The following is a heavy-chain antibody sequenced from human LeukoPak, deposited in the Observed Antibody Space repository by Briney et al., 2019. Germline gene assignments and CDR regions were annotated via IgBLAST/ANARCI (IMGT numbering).Heavy chain of an antibody. CDR3: AKDASSGTYFDY. D-gene: IGHD1-1*01. V-gene: IGHV3-23*01. J-gene: IGHJ4*02. CDR2: VTGGGGTT. Sequence: GGSLRLSCAASGFTFRNYAMSWVRQAPGKRLEWVSTVTGGGGTTYYADSVKGRFTISRDKSKNTLYLQMNSLRAEDTALYYCAKDASSGTYFDYWGQGTLVTVSS. CDR1: GFTFRNYA.